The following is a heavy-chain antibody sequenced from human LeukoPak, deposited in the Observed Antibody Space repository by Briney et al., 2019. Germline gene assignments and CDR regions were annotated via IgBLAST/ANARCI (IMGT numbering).Heavy chain of an antibody. Sequence: ASVTVSCKASGYTFTSYYMHWVRQAPGQGLEWMGIINPSGGSTSYAQKFQGRVTMTRDTSTSTVYMELSSLRSEDTAVYYCAAETPTYYYTSGFDYWGQGTLVSVSS. D-gene: IGHD3-10*01. CDR3: AAETPTYYYTSGFDY. CDR2: INPSGGST. J-gene: IGHJ4*02. V-gene: IGHV1-46*01. CDR1: GYTFTSYY.